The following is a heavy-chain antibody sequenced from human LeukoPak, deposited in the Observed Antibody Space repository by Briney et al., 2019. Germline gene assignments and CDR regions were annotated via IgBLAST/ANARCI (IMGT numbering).Heavy chain of an antibody. CDR1: GYTFTGYY. D-gene: IGHD1-1*01. CDR2: INPIRGGT. Sequence: ASVKVSCKASGYTFTGYYMHWVRQAPGQGLEWMGWINPIRGGTNYAQKFQGRVTMTRDTSISTAYMELSRLTSDDTAVYYCARGHDAEYFPHWGQGALVTVSS. V-gene: IGHV1-2*02. CDR3: ARGHDAEYFPH. J-gene: IGHJ1*01.